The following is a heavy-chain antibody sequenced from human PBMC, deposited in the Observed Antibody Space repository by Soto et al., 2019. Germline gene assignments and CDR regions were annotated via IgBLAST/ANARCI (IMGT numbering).Heavy chain of an antibody. CDR1: GGSFSGYY. D-gene: IGHD5-12*01. Sequence: SETLSLTCAVYGGSFSGYYWSWIRQPPGKGLEWIGEINHSGSTNYNPSLKSRVTISVDTSKNQFSLKLSSVTAADTAVYYCVRGRGSHRSNMYYYGMDVWGQGTTVTVSS. CDR3: VRGRGSHRSNMYYYGMDV. V-gene: IGHV4-34*01. CDR2: INHSGST. J-gene: IGHJ6*02.